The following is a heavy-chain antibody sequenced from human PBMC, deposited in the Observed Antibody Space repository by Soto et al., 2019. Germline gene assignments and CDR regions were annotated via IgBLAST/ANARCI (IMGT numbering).Heavy chain of an antibody. CDR1: GGTFSSYA. Sequence: SVKVSCKASGGTFSSYAISWVRQAPGQGLEWMGGIIPIFGTANYAQKFQGRVTITADESTSTAYMELSSLRSEDTGVYYCARPRVSSRYYYGMDVWGQGTTVPVSS. V-gene: IGHV1-69*13. CDR3: ARPRVSSRYYYGMDV. D-gene: IGHD6-19*01. J-gene: IGHJ6*02. CDR2: IIPIFGTA.